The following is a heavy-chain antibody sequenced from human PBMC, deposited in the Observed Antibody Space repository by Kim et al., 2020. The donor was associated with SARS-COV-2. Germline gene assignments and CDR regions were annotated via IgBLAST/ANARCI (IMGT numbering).Heavy chain of an antibody. CDR2: ISSSSSYI. D-gene: IGHD2-2*01. Sequence: GGSLRLSCAASGFTFSSYSMNWVRQAPGKGLEWVSSISSSSSYIYYADSVKGRFTISRDNAKNSLYLQMNSLRAEDTAVYYCARFYGGRSTSYYYYYMDVWGKGTTVTVSS. J-gene: IGHJ6*03. CDR3: ARFYGGRSTSYYYYYMDV. CDR1: GFTFSSYS. V-gene: IGHV3-21*01.